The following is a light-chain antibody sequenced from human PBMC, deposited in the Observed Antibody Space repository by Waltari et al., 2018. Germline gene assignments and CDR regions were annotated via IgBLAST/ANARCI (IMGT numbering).Light chain of an antibody. V-gene: IGLV2-8*01. CDR3: SSYATTYSFV. Sequence: QSALTQPPSASGSPGQSVTIACTGTSSDIGPYTYVPWYHPHPGKAPKLLIYEVSPRPSGVPDRFSGSKSGNTAYLTVSGLQAEDEADYYCSSYATTYSFVFGSGTRVAVL. CDR1: SSDIGPYTY. CDR2: EVS. J-gene: IGLJ1*01.